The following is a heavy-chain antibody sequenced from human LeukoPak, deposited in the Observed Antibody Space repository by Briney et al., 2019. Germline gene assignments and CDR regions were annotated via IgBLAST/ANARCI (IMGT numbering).Heavy chain of an antibody. V-gene: IGHV4-39*01. CDR2: IYYSGST. CDR1: GGSISSSSYH. D-gene: IGHD1-1*01. Sequence: SETLSLTCTVSGGSISSSSYHWVWTRHPPGKGLEWFGSIYYSGSTYYNPSLKTRVPISVHTSKNQFSLKPRSVTPAHPAVYYCARPVGTNGGPDAFDIWGQGTMVTVSS. CDR3: ARPVGTNGGPDAFDI. J-gene: IGHJ3*02.